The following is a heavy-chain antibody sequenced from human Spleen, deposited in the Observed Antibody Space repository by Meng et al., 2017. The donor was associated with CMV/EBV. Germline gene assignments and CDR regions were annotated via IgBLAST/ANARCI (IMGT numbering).Heavy chain of an antibody. V-gene: IGHV3-48*03. Sequence: GESLKISCAASGSTFSSYEMNWVRQAPGKGLEWLSYISSSGTTIYYADPVRGRFAISRDNAKNSLYLQMNSLRVEDTAVYYCARVGVAVAGTGYFQHWGQGTLVTVSS. CDR2: ISSSGTTI. D-gene: IGHD6-19*01. J-gene: IGHJ1*01. CDR3: ARVGVAVAGTGYFQH. CDR1: GSTFSSYE.